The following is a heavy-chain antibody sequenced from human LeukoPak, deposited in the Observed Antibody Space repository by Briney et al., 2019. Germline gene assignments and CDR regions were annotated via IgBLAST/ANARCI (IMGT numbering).Heavy chain of an antibody. J-gene: IGHJ4*02. V-gene: IGHV4-39*01. CDR2: ISYSGST. Sequence: SETLSLTCTVSGGSISSSSYFWGWIRQPPGKGLEWIERISYSGSTYYNPSLKSRVTISVGTSKNQFSLKLNSVTAADTAVYYCARSVNIVVEYYFDYWGQGTLVTVSS. CDR1: GGSISSSSYF. CDR3: ARSVNIVVEYYFDY. D-gene: IGHD2-15*01.